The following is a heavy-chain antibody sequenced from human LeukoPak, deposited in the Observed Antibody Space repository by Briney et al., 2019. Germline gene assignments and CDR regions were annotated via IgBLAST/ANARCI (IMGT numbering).Heavy chain of an antibody. CDR3: AKEVTFGGDKWFDY. D-gene: IGHD3-16*01. V-gene: IGHV3-7*03. J-gene: IGHJ4*02. CDR1: GFTFSHYY. Sequence: GGSLRLSCVASGFTFSHYYMSWVRQAPGKGLEWVANIKQDGSEQFYLDSVKGRFTISRDNAKNTLYLQMHSLRAEDTALYYCAKEVTFGGDKWFDYWGQGTLVTVSS. CDR2: IKQDGSEQ.